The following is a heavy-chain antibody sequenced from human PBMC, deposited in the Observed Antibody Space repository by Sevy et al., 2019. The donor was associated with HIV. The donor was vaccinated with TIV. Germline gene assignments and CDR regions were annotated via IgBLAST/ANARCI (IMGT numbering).Heavy chain of an antibody. V-gene: IGHV3-30*04. CDR3: ARFVGYCSGGRCSIIDF. CDR2: ISYNGRNQ. J-gene: IGHJ4*02. CDR1: GFSLSDHA. Sequence: GGSLRLSCAASGFSLSDHAVSWVRQTPGKGLEWLAVISYNGRNQYYADSVKGRFTFSKDDSKNTLYLQLNSLRADDTAVYYCARFVGYCSGGRCSIIDFWGQGTLVTVSS. D-gene: IGHD2-15*01.